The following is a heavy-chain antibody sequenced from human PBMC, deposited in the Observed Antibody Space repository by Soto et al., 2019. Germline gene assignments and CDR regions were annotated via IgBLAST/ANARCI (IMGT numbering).Heavy chain of an antibody. CDR1: GGSVSSGSYY. V-gene: IGHV4-61*01. CDR3: ARAKGDFWSGYYFGPDY. J-gene: IGHJ4*02. Sequence: PSETLSLTCTVSGGSVSSGSYYWSWIRQPPGKGLEWIGYIYYSGSTNYNPSLKSRVTISVDTSKNQFSLKLSSVTAADTAVYYCARAKGDFWSGYYFGPDYWGQGTLVTVSS. D-gene: IGHD3-3*01. CDR2: IYYSGST.